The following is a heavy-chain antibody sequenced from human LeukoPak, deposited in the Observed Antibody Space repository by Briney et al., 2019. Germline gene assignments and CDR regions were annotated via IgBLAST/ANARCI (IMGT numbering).Heavy chain of an antibody. CDR2: MNPNSGNT. CDR1: GYTFTSYG. CDR3: ARAVRLVDIVATIGYYFDY. J-gene: IGHJ4*02. Sequence: GASVKVSCKASGYTFTSYGISWVRQATGQGLEWMGWMNPNSGNTGYAQKFQGRVTMTRNTSISTAYMELSSLRSEDTAVYYCARAVRLVDIVATIGYYFDYWGQGTLVTVSS. V-gene: IGHV1-8*02. D-gene: IGHD5-12*01.